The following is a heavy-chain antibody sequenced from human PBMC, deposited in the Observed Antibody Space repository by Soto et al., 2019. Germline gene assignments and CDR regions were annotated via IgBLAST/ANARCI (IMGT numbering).Heavy chain of an antibody. D-gene: IGHD5-12*01. CDR3: ARECYSGYDGFDY. CDR2: INAGNGNT. J-gene: IGHJ4*02. V-gene: IGHV1-3*01. Sequence: ASVKVSFKASGYTFTSYAMHWVRQAPGQRLEWMGWINAGNGNTKYSQKFQGRVTITRDTSASTAYMELSSLRSEDTAVYYGARECYSGYDGFDYWGQGTLVTVSS. CDR1: GYTFTSYA.